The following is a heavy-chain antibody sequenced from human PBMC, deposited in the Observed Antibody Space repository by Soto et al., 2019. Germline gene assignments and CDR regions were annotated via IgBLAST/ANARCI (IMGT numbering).Heavy chain of an antibody. J-gene: IGHJ4*02. CDR2: INPNSGGT. Sequence: ASVKVSCKTSGYTFIDYSMHWVRQAPGQGLEWMGWINPNSGGTNYALKFQGRVTMTGGTSISTAYMELNSLTSYDTVVYYCARDSRYDTTGYSPFDNWGQGTLVTVSS. V-gene: IGHV1-2*02. CDR3: ARDSRYDTTGYSPFDN. D-gene: IGHD3-22*01. CDR1: GYTFIDYS.